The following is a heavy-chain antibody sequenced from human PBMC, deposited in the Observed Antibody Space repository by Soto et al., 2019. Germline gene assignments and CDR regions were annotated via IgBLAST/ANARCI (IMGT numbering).Heavy chain of an antibody. J-gene: IGHJ4*02. V-gene: IGHV3-53*01. Sequence: EVQLVESGGGLIQPGGSLRLSCAASGFTVSSKYMSWVRQAPGKGLEWVSVIYSGGSTYYADSVKGRFTISRDNSKNTLYLQMISLRVEDTAVYYCARGQYDILTGCLDYWGQGTLVTVSS. CDR2: IYSGGST. D-gene: IGHD3-9*01. CDR3: ARGQYDILTGCLDY. CDR1: GFTVSSKY.